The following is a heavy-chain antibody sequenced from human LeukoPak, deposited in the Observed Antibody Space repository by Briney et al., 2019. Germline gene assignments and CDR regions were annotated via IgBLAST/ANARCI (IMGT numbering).Heavy chain of an antibody. J-gene: IGHJ5*02. CDR1: GFTFSSYS. CDR2: ISGSSSYI. V-gene: IGHV3-21*01. CDR3: ARNGCSSTSCYWLIDP. Sequence: GVLRLSCAASGFTFSSYSMNWVRQAPGKGLEWVSSISGSSSYIYYADSVKGRFTISRDNAKNSLYLQMNSLRAEDTAVYYCARNGCSSTSCYWLIDPWGQGTLVTVSS. D-gene: IGHD2-2*01.